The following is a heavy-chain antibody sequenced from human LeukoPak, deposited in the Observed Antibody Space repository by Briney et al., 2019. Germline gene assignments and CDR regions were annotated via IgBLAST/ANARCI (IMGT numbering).Heavy chain of an antibody. CDR2: ISSSSSYI. Sequence: PGGSLRLSCAASGFTFSSYAMNWVRQAPGKGLEWVSSISSSSSYIYYADSVKGRFTISRDNAKNSLYLQMNSLRAEDTAVYYCARDAVGAIRGAFDIWGQGTMVTVSS. V-gene: IGHV3-21*01. J-gene: IGHJ3*02. D-gene: IGHD1-26*01. CDR3: ARDAVGAIRGAFDI. CDR1: GFTFSSYA.